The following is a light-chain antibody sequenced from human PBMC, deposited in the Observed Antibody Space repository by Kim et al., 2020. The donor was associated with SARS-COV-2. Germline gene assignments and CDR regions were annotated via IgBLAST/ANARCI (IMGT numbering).Light chain of an antibody. CDR1: SSDVGYYKS. Sequence: SITIACTGTSSDVGYYKSVSLYQQHPGNAPKLIIYDVSGRASGVSNRFSGSQSGNTASMTISGLRTEDEADYYCNSHTTSSTYVFGSGTKVTVL. CDR2: DVS. CDR3: NSHTTSSTYV. J-gene: IGLJ1*01. V-gene: IGLV2-14*03.